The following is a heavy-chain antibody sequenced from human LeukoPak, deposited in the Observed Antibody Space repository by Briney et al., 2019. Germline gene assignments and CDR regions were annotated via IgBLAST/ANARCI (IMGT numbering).Heavy chain of an antibody. V-gene: IGHV4-59*08. CDR3: ARRFYYDGHHDS. D-gene: IGHD3-22*01. J-gene: IGHJ4*02. CDR1: AASIRNNH. CDR2: IYSTGST. Sequence: SETLSLTCTVSAASIRNNHWSWIRQPPGEGLEWIGYIYSTGSTSYNPSLKSRVTISVDTSKNQFSLNLTSVTAAGTAVYYCARRFYYDGHHDSWGQGTLVTVSS.